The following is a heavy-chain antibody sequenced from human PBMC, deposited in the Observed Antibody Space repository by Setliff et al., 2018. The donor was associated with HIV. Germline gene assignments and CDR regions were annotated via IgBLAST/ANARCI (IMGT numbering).Heavy chain of an antibody. D-gene: IGHD6-13*01. J-gene: IGHJ4*02. CDR2: IYHSGNT. CDR1: GGFISTGGYS. CDR3: ARGGSRGSWYWDY. V-gene: IGHV4-30-2*01. Sequence: PSETLSLTCTVSGGFISTGGYSWSWIRQPPGKGLEWIGYIYHSGNTYYNPSLKSRVSISVDRSKNHFSLRLSSVTAADTAVYYCARGGSRGSWYWDYWGQGTRVTVSS.